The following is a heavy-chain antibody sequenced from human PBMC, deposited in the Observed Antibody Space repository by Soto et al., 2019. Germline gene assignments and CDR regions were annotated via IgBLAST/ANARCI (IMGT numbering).Heavy chain of an antibody. CDR1: GYTFIDYG. Sequence: ASVKVSCKAFGYTFIDYGISWVRQAPGQGLEWMGWISGYNGNTKYTQKLQGRITMTTDTSTNTAYMELGSLRSDDTAVYYCARAGAALTTHFDYWGQGTLVTVS. J-gene: IGHJ4*02. V-gene: IGHV1-18*01. CDR3: ARAGAALTTHFDY. CDR2: ISGYNGNT. D-gene: IGHD4-4*01.